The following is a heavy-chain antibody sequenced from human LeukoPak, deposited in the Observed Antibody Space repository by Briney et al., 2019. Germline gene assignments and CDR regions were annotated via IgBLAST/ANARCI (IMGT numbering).Heavy chain of an antibody. V-gene: IGHV4-59*08. D-gene: IGHD1-14*01. CDR2: IYYSGST. Sequence: SETLSLTCTDSGGSISRYYWSWIRQPPGKGLEWIGYIYYSGSTNYNPSLKSRVTISVDTSKNQFSLKLSSVTAADTAIYYCASDITGTTKYAFDIWGQGTMVTVSS. J-gene: IGHJ3*02. CDR1: GGSISRYY. CDR3: ASDITGTTKYAFDI.